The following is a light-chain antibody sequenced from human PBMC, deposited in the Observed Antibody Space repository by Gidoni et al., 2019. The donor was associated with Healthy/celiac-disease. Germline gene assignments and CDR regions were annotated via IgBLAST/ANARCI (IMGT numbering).Light chain of an antibody. J-gene: IGLJ2*01. Sequence: SYELTQPPSVSVFPGQTASITCSGDKLGDKYACWYQQKPGQSPVLVIYQDSKRPSGITERFSGSNSGNTATLTISGTQAMDEADYYCQAWDSSTVVFGGGTKLTVL. CDR3: QAWDSSTVV. V-gene: IGLV3-1*01. CDR1: KLGDKY. CDR2: QDS.